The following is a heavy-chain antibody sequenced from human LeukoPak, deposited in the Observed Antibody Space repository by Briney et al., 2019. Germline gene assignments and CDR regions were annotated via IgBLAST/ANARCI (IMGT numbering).Heavy chain of an antibody. Sequence: GASVKVSCKASGYGFSNYGITWVRQAPGQGLECMGWISAYNGDTNYAQNFQGRLTMTTDTSTNTAYMELRSLRSDDTAVYYCARVGSPDSENSGWKLFFDYWGQGTLVTVSS. CDR2: ISAYNGDT. CDR3: ARVGSPDSENSGWKLFFDY. D-gene: IGHD6-19*01. V-gene: IGHV1-18*01. J-gene: IGHJ4*02. CDR1: GYGFSNYG.